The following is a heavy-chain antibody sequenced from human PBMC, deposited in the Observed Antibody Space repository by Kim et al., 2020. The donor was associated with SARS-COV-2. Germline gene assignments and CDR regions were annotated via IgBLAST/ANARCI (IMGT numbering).Heavy chain of an antibody. D-gene: IGHD3-10*01. CDR3: ARRAGGFGEGQFDY. V-gene: IGHV4-59*08. Sequence: NPSLRSRLTIPTDTSQNQFSLSLTSVTAADTAVYYCARRAGGFGEGQFDYWGQGTLVTVSS. J-gene: IGHJ4*02.